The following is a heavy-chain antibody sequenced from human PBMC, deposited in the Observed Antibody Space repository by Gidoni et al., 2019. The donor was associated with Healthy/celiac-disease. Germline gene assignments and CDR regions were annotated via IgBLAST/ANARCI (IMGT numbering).Heavy chain of an antibody. CDR1: GFTFSSYA. CDR3: ARDWDIVVVVAAHGDY. J-gene: IGHJ4*02. D-gene: IGHD2-15*01. Sequence: QVQLVESGGGVVQPGRSLRLSCAASGFTFSSYAMHWVRQAPGKGLEGVAVISYDGSNKYYADSVKGRFTISRDNSKNTLYLQMNSLRAEDTAVYYCARDWDIVVVVAAHGDYWGQGTLVTVSS. CDR2: ISYDGSNK. V-gene: IGHV3-30-3*01.